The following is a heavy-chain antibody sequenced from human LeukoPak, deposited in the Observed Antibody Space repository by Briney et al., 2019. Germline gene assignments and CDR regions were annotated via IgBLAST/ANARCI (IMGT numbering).Heavy chain of an antibody. J-gene: IGHJ3*02. D-gene: IGHD3-22*01. V-gene: IGHV1-69-2*01. CDR1: GYTFTDYY. CDR3: ATAYYYDSSGYYRRGAFDI. Sequence: ASVKISCKGSGYTFTDYYMHWVQQAPGKGGEWMGLVDPEDGETIYAEKFQGRVTITADTSTDTAYMELSSLRSEDTAVYYCATAYYYDSSGYYRRGAFDIWGQGTMVTVSS. CDR2: VDPEDGET.